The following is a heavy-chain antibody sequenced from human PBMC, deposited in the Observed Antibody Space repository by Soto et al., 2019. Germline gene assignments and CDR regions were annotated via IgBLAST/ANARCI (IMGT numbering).Heavy chain of an antibody. Sequence: QVQLQQWGAGLLKPSETLSLTCAVYGGSFSGHYWSWIRQPPGKGLEWIGEINHSGSTNYNPSLKSRVTISVDTSKNQFSLKLSSVTASDTDVYYCARGSEAARAFDYWGQGTLVTVSS. CDR2: INHSGST. D-gene: IGHD6-6*01. CDR3: ARGSEAARAFDY. J-gene: IGHJ4*02. V-gene: IGHV4-34*01. CDR1: GGSFSGHY.